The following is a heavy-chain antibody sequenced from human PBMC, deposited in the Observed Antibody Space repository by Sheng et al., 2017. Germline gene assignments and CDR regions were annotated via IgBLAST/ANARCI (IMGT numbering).Heavy chain of an antibody. Sequence: QLVQSGAEVRKPGSSVKVSCEVSGGTFSDYGFTWVRQDPGQGLECVGGIIPVFGTVDYAQKFLGRVTITADEGTSTAYMELSSLRSDDTAVYYCASRDGYNYKDDAFDIWGQGTMVTVSS. CDR2: IIPVFGTV. CDR1: GGTFSDYG. V-gene: IGHV1-69*13. D-gene: IGHD5-12*01. J-gene: IGHJ3*02. CDR3: ASRDGYNYKDDAFDI.